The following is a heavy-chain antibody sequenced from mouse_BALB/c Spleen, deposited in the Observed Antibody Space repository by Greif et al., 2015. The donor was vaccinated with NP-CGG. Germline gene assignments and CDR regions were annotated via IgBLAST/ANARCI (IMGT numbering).Heavy chain of an antibody. D-gene: IGHD4-1*01. Sequence: VQLQQSGAELVKPGASVKLSCTASGFNIKDTYMHWVKQRPEQGLEWMGRIDPANGNTKNDPKFQGKATITADTSTNSVYLQLSSLTAEDTAVYYCARENRGNWAYWGQGTTLTVSS. CDR1: GFNIKDTY. CDR3: ARENRGNWAY. J-gene: IGHJ2*01. CDR2: IDPANGNT. V-gene: IGHV14-3*02.